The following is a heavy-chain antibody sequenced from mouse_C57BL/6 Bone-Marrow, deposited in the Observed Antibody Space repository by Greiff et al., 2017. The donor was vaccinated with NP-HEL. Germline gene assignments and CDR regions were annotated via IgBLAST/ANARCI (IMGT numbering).Heavy chain of an antibody. D-gene: IGHD1-1*01. V-gene: IGHV1-81*01. CDR1: GYTFTSYG. CDR2: IYPRSGNT. CDR3: ARREITTVVGY. J-gene: IGHJ2*01. Sequence: VKLQESGAELARPGASVKLSCKASGYTFTSYGISWVKQRTGQGLEWIGEIYPRSGNTYYNEKFKGKATLTADKSSSTAYMELRSLTSEDSAVYFCARREITTVVGYWGQGTTLTVSS.